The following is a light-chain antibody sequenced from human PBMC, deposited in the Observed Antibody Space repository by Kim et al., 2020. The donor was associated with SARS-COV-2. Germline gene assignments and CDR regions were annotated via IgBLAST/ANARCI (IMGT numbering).Light chain of an antibody. CDR2: DTS. CDR1: QSVATN. J-gene: IGKJ1*01. Sequence: EIVLTQSPATLSLSPGERATLSCRASQSVATNLAWYPQKPGQPPRLVIHDTSNRATGIPARFSGSGSGTDFTLTISSLEPEDFAVYYCQHRSNWPWTFGQGTKVDIK. V-gene: IGKV3-11*01. CDR3: QHRSNWPWT.